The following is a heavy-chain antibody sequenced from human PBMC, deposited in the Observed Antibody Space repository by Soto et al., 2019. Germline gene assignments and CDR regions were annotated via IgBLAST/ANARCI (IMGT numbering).Heavy chain of an antibody. J-gene: IGHJ5*02. CDR2: INPNSGGT. D-gene: IGHD6-19*01. CDR3: ARRLVAVNWFDP. V-gene: IGHV1-2*02. Sequence: ASVKVSCKASGYTFTGYYMHWVRQAPGQGLEWMGWINPNSGGTNYAQKFQGRVTMTRDTPISTAYMELSRLRSDDTAVYYCARRLVAVNWFDPWGQGTPVTVSS. CDR1: GYTFTGYY.